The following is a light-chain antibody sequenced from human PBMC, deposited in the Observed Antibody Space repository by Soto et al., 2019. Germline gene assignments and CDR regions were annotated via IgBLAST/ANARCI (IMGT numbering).Light chain of an antibody. CDR2: FVS. Sequence: DIQMTQFPSTLAASVVDRVTITCLASQTISSWLAWYQQKPGKAPKLLIYFVSTLQSGVPSSFSGSGSGTEFTLTISDLQPEDFATYYCQHLTAYPITFGQGTRLEI. V-gene: IGKV1-5*01. CDR3: QHLTAYPIT. CDR1: QTISSW. J-gene: IGKJ5*01.